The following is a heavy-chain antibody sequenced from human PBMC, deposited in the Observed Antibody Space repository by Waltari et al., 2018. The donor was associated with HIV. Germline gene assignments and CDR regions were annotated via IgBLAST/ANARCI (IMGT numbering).Heavy chain of an antibody. J-gene: IGHJ4*02. CDR3: AKDRGVDAGFDH. CDR2: INWDGSKI. V-gene: IGHV3-43*01. D-gene: IGHD5-12*01. Sequence: EVQLVESGGVVVQPGGSVRLSGAAWGFTFVGYTMHWVRQVPGKGLECVSLINWDGSKIYYADSVKGRFTISRDNSKNSLYLQMNSLRTEDTGLYHCAKDRGVDAGFDHWGQGTLVTVSS. CDR1: GFTFVGYT.